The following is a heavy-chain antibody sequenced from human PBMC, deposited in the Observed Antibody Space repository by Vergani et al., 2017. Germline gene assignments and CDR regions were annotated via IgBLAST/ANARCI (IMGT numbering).Heavy chain of an antibody. CDR3: ARKAYDALYYYYYYMDV. CDR2: INTNTGNP. J-gene: IGHJ6*03. V-gene: IGHV7-4-1*02. CDR1: GYTFTSYA. D-gene: IGHD2-21*01. Sequence: QVQLVQSGSELKKPGASVKVSCQASGYTFTSYAMNWVRQAPGQGLEWMGWINTNTGNPTYAQGFTGRFVFSLDTSVSTAYLQISSLTAEDTAVYYCARKAYDALYYYYYYMDVWGKGTTVTVSS.